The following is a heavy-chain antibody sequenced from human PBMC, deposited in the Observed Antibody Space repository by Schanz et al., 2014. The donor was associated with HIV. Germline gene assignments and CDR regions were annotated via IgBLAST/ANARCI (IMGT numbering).Heavy chain of an antibody. D-gene: IGHD2-21*02. V-gene: IGHV1-8*02. CDR3: ARGLGRCGGDCRGSPLDY. Sequence: QVQLVQSGAAVRTPGTSVRVSCKASGGTFNNFTIAWVRQASGQGLDWMGWMNPNSGNTAYAQKFQGRVTMTRDTSTTTAYMELRNLRANDTAVYYCARGLGRCGGDCRGSPLDYWGQGTLVVVSS. J-gene: IGHJ4*02. CDR2: MNPNSGNT. CDR1: GGTFNNFT.